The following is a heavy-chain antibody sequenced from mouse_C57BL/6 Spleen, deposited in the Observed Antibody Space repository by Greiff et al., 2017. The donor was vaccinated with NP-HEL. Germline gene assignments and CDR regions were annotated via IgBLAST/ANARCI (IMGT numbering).Heavy chain of an antibody. CDR3: ARAQTGYAMDY. D-gene: IGHD3-1*01. Sequence: QVQLKQSGAELVMPGASVKLSCKASGYTFTSYWMHWVKQRPGQGLEWIGEIDPSDSYTNYNQKFKGKSTLTVDKSSSTAYMQLSSLTSEDSAVYYCARAQTGYAMDYWGQGTSVTVSS. CDR1: GYTFTSYW. J-gene: IGHJ4*01. CDR2: IDPSDSYT. V-gene: IGHV1-69*01.